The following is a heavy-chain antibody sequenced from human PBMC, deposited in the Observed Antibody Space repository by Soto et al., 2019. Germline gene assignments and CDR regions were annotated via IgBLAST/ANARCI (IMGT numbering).Heavy chain of an antibody. Sequence: QITLKESGPTLVKPTQTLTLTCTFSGFSFSTTGVGVGWIRQPPGKALEWLALIYWDDDKRYSPSLKSRLTTTKHTSKNQVVLTMTNMDPVDTATYYCAHREAQGIGLAGTFDSWGQGTLVTVSS. D-gene: IGHD6-19*01. CDR1: GFSFSTTGVG. J-gene: IGHJ4*02. CDR2: IYWDDDK. V-gene: IGHV2-5*02. CDR3: AHREAQGIGLAGTFDS.